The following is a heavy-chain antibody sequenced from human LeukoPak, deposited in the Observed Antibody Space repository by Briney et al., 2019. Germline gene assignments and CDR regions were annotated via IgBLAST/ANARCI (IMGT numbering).Heavy chain of an antibody. CDR2: IYSSGST. Sequence: PSETLSLTCTVSGASMSSYYWSWIRQPPGKGLEWIGYIYSSGSTNYNPSLKSRVTISVDTSKNQFSLKLSSMTAADTAVYYCARGPTRYYFDYWGQGTLVTVSS. J-gene: IGHJ4*02. V-gene: IGHV4-59*01. CDR3: ARGPTRYYFDY. CDR1: GASMSSYY.